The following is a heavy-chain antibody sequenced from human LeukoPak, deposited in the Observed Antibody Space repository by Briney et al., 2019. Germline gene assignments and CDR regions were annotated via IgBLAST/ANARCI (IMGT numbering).Heavy chain of an antibody. CDR2: ISGSGGST. V-gene: IGHV3-23*01. CDR1: GFTFSSYG. CDR3: ARGGYYGSGRYYFDS. J-gene: IGHJ4*02. Sequence: GGSLRLSCAASGFTFSSYGMSWVRQAPGKGLEWVSAISGSGGSTNYADSVKGRFTISRDNAKNTLHLQMSSLRAEDTAVYYCARGGYYGSGRYYFDSWGQGTLVTVSS. D-gene: IGHD3-3*01.